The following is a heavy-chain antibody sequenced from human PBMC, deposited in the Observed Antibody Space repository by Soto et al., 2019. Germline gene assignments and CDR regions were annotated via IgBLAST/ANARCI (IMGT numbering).Heavy chain of an antibody. D-gene: IGHD1-7*01. CDR3: ARDGYPGTPKYYSGMDV. CDR2: IYYSGST. J-gene: IGHJ6*02. Sequence: QVQLQESGPGLMKPSETLSLTCTVSGGSISSYYWSWIRQPPGKGLEWIGYIYYSGSTNYNPSLKSRFTISVATSKNQFSLKLSSVTAADTAVYYCARDGYPGTPKYYSGMDVWGQGTTVTVSS. V-gene: IGHV4-59*01. CDR1: GGSISSYY.